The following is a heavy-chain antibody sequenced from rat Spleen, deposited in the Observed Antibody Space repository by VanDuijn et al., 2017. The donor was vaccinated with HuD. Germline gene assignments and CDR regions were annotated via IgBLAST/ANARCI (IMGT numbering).Heavy chain of an antibody. CDR3: ATQASTGTGGYYFDY. CDR2: IVYDGSRT. Sequence: EVQLVESGGGLVQPGRSMKLSCAASGFTFSNYDMAWVRQAPKKGLEWVATIVYDGSRTYYRDSVKGRFTISRDNAKSTLYLQVDSLRSEDTATCYCATQASTGTGGYYFDYWGQGVMVTVSS. D-gene: IGHD1-7*01. J-gene: IGHJ2*01. V-gene: IGHV5S10*01. CDR1: GFTFSNYD.